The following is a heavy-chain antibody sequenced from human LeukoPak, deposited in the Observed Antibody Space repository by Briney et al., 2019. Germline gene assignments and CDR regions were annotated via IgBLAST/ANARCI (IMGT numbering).Heavy chain of an antibody. Sequence: GGSLRLSCAASGFTFSSYAMSWVRQAPGKGLEWVSVIYSGGSTYYTDSVKGRFTISRDNSKNTLYLQMNSLRAEDTAVYYCAAPVPGRYSSGWENYYYYGMDVWGQGTTVTVSS. V-gene: IGHV3-53*01. D-gene: IGHD6-19*01. CDR2: IYSGGST. J-gene: IGHJ6*02. CDR1: GFTFSSYA. CDR3: AAPVPGRYSSGWENYYYYGMDV.